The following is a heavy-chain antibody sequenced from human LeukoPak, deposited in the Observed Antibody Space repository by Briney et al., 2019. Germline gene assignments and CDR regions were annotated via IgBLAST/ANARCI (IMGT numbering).Heavy chain of an antibody. CDR3: ARDRHCSSTSCYLEWYYYYGMDV. Sequence: QTGGSLRLSCAASGFTFNTYTMNWVRQAPGKGLEWVSYISGSSGIIDYADSVRGRFTISRDNAKNSLYLQMNSLRAGDTAVYYCARDRHCSSTSCYLEWYYYYGMDVWGQGTTVTVSS. V-gene: IGHV3-48*01. CDR1: GFTFNTYT. CDR2: ISGSSGII. J-gene: IGHJ6*02. D-gene: IGHD2-2*01.